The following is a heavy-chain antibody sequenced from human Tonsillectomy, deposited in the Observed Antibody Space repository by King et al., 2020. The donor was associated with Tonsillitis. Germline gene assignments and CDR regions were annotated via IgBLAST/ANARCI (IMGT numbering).Heavy chain of an antibody. J-gene: IGHJ6*02. V-gene: IGHV5-51*01. D-gene: IGHD1-1*01. CDR2: LYPGNSDT. CDR3: ARLTGTTGYYYYGMDV. Sequence: QLVQSGAEMKKPGESLKISCQTSGYIFSRHWIGWVRQVPGKGLEWMGILYPGNSDTRYSPSFEGQVTISADNSITTAYLKWSRLKASDTAIYYCARLTGTTGYYYYGMDVWGQGTTVTVSS. CDR1: GYIFSRHW.